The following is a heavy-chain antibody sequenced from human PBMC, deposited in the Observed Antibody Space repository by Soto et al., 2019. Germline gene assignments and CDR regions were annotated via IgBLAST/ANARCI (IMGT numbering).Heavy chain of an antibody. J-gene: IGHJ6*02. CDR3: ARDGDGRMTTNPYYYNGMDV. CDR1: GGSFSGYY. V-gene: IGHV4-59*01. CDR2: VFYTGRA. Sequence: SETLSLTCAVYGGSFSGYYWSWIRQPPGKGLEWIGYVFYTGRANYNASLKSRVSISLDTSNYQFSLKLSSVTAADTAVYYCARDGDGRMTTNPYYYNGMDVWGPGTTVTVSS. D-gene: IGHD4-4*01.